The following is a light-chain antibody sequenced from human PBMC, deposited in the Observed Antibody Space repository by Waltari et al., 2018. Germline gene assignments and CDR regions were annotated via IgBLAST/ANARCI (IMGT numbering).Light chain of an antibody. CDR3: QSFESVLSGVYV. J-gene: IGLJ1*01. CDR1: TSNTRAGRD. CDR2: GNS. Sequence: QSVLTQPPSVSGAPGQRVSISCTGSTSNTRAGRDVHCYPQLPGTAPKVLIFGNSNRPSGVPDRFSGSKSGTSASLAISGLQAEDEADYYCQSFESVLSGVYVFGTGTKVTVL. V-gene: IGLV1-40*01.